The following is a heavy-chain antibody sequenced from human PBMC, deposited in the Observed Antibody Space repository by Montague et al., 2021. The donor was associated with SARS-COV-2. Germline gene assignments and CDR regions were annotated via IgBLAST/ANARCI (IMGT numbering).Heavy chain of an antibody. D-gene: IGHD4-17*01. CDR2: IYHSGST. CDR1: GGSISSYY. CDR3: AREPDYGDYFDH. V-gene: IGHV4-59*13. Sequence: SETLSLTCTVSGGSISSYYWSWIRQPPGKGLEWIGDIYHSGSTNYNPSLKSRVTISVDTSKNQFSLKLSSVTAADTAVYYCAREPDYGDYFDHWGQGTLVTVSS. J-gene: IGHJ4*02.